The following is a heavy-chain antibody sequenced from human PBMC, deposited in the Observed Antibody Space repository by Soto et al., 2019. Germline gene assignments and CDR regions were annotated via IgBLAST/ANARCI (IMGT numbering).Heavy chain of an antibody. Sequence: QVHLVQSGPEVKEPGASVKVSCKASGYTFNKYPMHWVRQAPGQGLEWMGWINAANGDTGYSQKFQGRVTLTMDTSASTAYMELRSLRSEDTAVYYCARKDYYGSGIYYFDYCGQGTLVTVSS. CDR2: INAANGDT. CDR3: ARKDYYGSGIYYFDY. J-gene: IGHJ4*02. V-gene: IGHV1-3*01. CDR1: GYTFNKYP. D-gene: IGHD3-10*01.